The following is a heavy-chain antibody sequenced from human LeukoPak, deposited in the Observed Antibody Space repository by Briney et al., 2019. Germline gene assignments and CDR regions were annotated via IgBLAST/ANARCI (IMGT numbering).Heavy chain of an antibody. V-gene: IGHV3-23*01. CDR2: IGSDNKP. J-gene: IGHJ4*02. D-gene: IGHD6-6*01. CDR1: GFTFSAYA. CDR3: AREYSSSGYDETPYYSDY. Sequence: PGGSLRLSCEASGFTFSAYAMTWVRQAPGQGLEWVSSIGSDNKPHYSESVKGRFAISRDNSKSMLFLQLNSLRAEDTALYYCAREYSSSGYDETPYYSDYWGQGTLVTVSS.